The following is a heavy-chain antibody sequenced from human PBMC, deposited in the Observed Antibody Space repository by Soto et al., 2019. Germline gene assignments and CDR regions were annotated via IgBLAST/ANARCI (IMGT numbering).Heavy chain of an antibody. J-gene: IGHJ6*02. CDR2: ISYDGSNK. D-gene: IGHD3-10*01. CDR1: GFTFSSYA. CDR3: ARDGEDYPHAHYYGMDV. Sequence: QVQLVESGGGVVKPGRSLRLSCAASGFTFSSYAMHWVRQAPGKGLEWVAVISYDGSNKDYADSVKGRFTISRDNSKNTLYMQMNSLRAEDTAVYYCARDGEDYPHAHYYGMDVWGQGTTVTVSS. V-gene: IGHV3-30-3*01.